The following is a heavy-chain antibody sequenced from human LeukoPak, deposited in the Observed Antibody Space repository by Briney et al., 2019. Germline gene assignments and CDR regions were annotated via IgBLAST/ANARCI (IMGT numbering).Heavy chain of an antibody. CDR1: GGSISSYY. J-gene: IGHJ6*03. CDR3: ARERYGNYYYYMDV. Sequence: PSETLSLTCTVSGGSISSYYGSWIRQPAGKGLEWIGRIYTSGSTNYNPSLKSRVTISVDKSKNQFSLKLSSVTAADTAVYYCARERYGNYYYYMDVWGKGTTVTVSS. V-gene: IGHV4-4*07. D-gene: IGHD3-10*01. CDR2: IYTSGST.